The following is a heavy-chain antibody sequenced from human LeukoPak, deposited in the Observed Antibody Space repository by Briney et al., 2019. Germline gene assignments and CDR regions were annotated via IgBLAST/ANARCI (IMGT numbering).Heavy chain of an antibody. J-gene: IGHJ1*01. CDR2: RYYSGST. CDR1: GGSISSYY. D-gene: IGHD3-16*01. Sequence: PSETLSLTCSVSGGSISSYYWTWIRQPPGKGLEWIGYRYYSGSTTYNPSLKSRVTISDDTSKSQFSLKLISVTAADTAIYYCARVRGDFETDWGQGTLVTVSS. V-gene: IGHV4-59*01. CDR3: ARVRGDFETD.